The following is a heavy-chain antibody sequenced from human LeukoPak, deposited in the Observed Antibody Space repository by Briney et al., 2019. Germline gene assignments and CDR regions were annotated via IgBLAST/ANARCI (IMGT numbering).Heavy chain of an antibody. CDR3: ARDFAAAAYYFDV. J-gene: IGHJ4*02. CDR2: IWYDGSHK. Sequence: GRSLRLSCAASGFTFTSYGFHWVRQAPGEGLEWVAVIWYDGSHKYYVDSVKGRFTISRDNSENTVYLEMNSLRTEDTAVYYCARDFAAAAYYFDVWGQGTQVTVSS. CDR1: GFTFTSYG. D-gene: IGHD6-13*01. V-gene: IGHV3-33*01.